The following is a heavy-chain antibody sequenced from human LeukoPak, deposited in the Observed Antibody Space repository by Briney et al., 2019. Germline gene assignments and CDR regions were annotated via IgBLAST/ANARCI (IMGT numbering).Heavy chain of an antibody. CDR1: GGSISSGGYY. CDR3: ARMTPGHPYYYGMDV. D-gene: IGHD3-10*01. J-gene: IGHJ6*02. V-gene: IGHV4-31*03. CDR2: IYYSGST. Sequence: SETLSLTCTVSGGSISSGGYYWSWIRQHPGKGLEWIGYIYYSGSTYYNPSLKSRVTISVDTSKNQFSLKLSSVTAADTAVYYCARMTPGHPYYYGMDVWGQGTTVTVSS.